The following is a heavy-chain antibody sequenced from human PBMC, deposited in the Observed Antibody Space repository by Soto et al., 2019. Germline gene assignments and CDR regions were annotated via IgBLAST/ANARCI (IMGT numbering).Heavy chain of an antibody. CDR1: GGSISSYY. V-gene: IGHV4-4*07. Sequence: SETLSLTCTVSGGSISSYYWSWIRQPAGKGLEWIGRIYTSGSTNYNPSLKSRVTMSVDTSKNQFSLKLSSVTAADTAVYYCAREVPTIFGVVTIYYYYGMDVWGQGTTVTVSS. J-gene: IGHJ6*02. CDR2: IYTSGST. CDR3: AREVPTIFGVVTIYYYYGMDV. D-gene: IGHD3-3*01.